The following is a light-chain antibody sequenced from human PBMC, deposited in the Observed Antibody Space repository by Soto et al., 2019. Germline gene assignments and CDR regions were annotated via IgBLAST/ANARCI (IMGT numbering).Light chain of an antibody. CDR2: DVS. Sequence: QSALTQPASVSGSPGQSITMSCTGTSSDVGAYNYVSWYQQHPGKAPKLMIYDVSNRPSGVSNRFSGSKSGNTASLTISGLQAEDEADYYCTSFTSASTQVFGGGTKLTVL. V-gene: IGLV2-14*01. CDR3: TSFTSASTQV. J-gene: IGLJ2*01. CDR1: SSDVGAYNY.